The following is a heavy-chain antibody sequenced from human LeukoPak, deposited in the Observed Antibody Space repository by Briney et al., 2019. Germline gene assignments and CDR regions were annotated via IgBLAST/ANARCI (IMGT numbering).Heavy chain of an antibody. D-gene: IGHD3-10*01. Sequence: GSLRLSCAASGFTFSSYWMHWVRQAPGKGLVWVSRINSDGSSTSYADSVKGRFTISRDNAKNTLYLQMNSLRAEDTAVYYCASGGTMVRGVIFYWGQGTLVTVSS. CDR1: GFTFSSYW. CDR3: ASGGTMVRGVIFY. J-gene: IGHJ4*02. CDR2: INSDGSST. V-gene: IGHV3-74*01.